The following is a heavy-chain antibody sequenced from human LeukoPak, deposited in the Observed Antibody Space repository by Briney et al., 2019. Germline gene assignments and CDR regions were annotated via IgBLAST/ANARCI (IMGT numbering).Heavy chain of an antibody. J-gene: IGHJ5*02. CDR2: INPSGGST. D-gene: IGHD6-19*01. V-gene: IGHV1-46*01. CDR1: GYTFTSYY. Sequence: ASVKVSCKASGYTFTSYYMHWVRQAPGQGLEWMGIINPSGGSTSYAQKLQGRVTMTTDTSTSTAYMELRSLRSDDTAVYYCARVKSRGSGWYQGINWFDPWGQGTLVTVSS. CDR3: ARVKSRGSGWYQGINWFDP.